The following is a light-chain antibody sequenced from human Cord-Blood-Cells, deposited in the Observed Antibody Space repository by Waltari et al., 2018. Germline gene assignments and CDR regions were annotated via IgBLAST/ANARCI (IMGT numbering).Light chain of an antibody. Sequence: QSALTQPASVSGSPGQSIIISCPGPSSDVGSYNLVSWYQQHPGKAPKLMIYEVSKRPSGVSNRFSGSKSGNTASLTISGLQAEDEADYYCCSYAGSSAWVFGGGTKLTVL. V-gene: IGLV2-23*02. CDR2: EVS. J-gene: IGLJ3*02. CDR1: SSDVGSYNL. CDR3: CSYAGSSAWV.